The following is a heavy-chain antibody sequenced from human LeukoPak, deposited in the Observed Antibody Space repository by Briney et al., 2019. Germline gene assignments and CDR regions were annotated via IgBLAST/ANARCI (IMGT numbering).Heavy chain of an antibody. Sequence: GGSLRLSCAAFGFTFSSYWMSWVSQAPGKGLEWVANIKQDGSEKYYVDSVKGRFTISRDNAKNSLYLQMNSLRAEDTAVYYCARDGDFWSGYSFSYWGQGTLVTVSS. CDR2: IKQDGSEK. D-gene: IGHD3-3*01. V-gene: IGHV3-7*03. J-gene: IGHJ4*02. CDR3: ARDGDFWSGYSFSY. CDR1: GFTFSSYW.